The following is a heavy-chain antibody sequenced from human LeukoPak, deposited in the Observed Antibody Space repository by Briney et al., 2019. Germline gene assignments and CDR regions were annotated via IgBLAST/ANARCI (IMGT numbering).Heavy chain of an antibody. CDR3: ALSYDILTGYAFDY. Sequence: SGPTLVKPTQTLTLTCTFSGFPLSTSGVGVGWIRQPPGKALEWLALIYWDDDKRYSPSLKSRLTITKDTSKNQVVLTMTNMDPVDTATYYCALSYDILTGYAFDYWGQGTLVTVSS. D-gene: IGHD3-9*01. CDR1: GFPLSTSGVG. CDR2: IYWDDDK. J-gene: IGHJ4*02. V-gene: IGHV2-5*02.